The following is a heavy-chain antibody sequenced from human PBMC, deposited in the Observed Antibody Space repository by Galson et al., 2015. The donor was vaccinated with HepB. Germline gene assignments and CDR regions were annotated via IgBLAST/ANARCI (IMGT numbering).Heavy chain of an antibody. CDR2: IDTSGST. CDR3: AREGSSPILAFDY. V-gene: IGHV4-61*02. D-gene: IGHD5-12*01. CDR1: GGSISSGSYY. Sequence: TLSLTCTVAGGSISSGSYYWRWIRQPAGKGVEWIGRIDTSGSTNYTPALKSRFTRSVDTSKHQFSLKLSSVTAADTAVYYCAREGSSPILAFDYWGQGTLVTVSS. J-gene: IGHJ4*02.